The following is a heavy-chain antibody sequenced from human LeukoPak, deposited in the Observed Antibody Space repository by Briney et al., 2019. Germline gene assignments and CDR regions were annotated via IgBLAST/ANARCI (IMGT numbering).Heavy chain of an antibody. CDR1: SYSISSDYY. CDR2: IYHSGST. D-gene: IGHD1-26*01. Sequence: SETLSLTCTVSSYSISSDYYWGWIRQPPGKGLEWIGIIYHSGSTYYNPSLKSRVTISVDKSKNQFSLKLSSVTAADTAAYYCARSPGDFDYWGQGTLVTVSS. V-gene: IGHV4-38-2*02. J-gene: IGHJ4*02. CDR3: ARSPGDFDY.